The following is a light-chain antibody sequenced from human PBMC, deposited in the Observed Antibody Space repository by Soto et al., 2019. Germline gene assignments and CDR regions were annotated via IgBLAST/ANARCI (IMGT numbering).Light chain of an antibody. Sequence: EIVLTQSPVTLSLSPGERATLSCRASQNVFSYLAWYQQKPGQAPRLLIYDTSTRATAIPARFRGSGSGTDFNLTISSLEPEDFAVYYCHQRSNWPLTFGGGTKVEIK. CDR2: DTS. CDR3: HQRSNWPLT. CDR1: QNVFSY. V-gene: IGKV3-11*01. J-gene: IGKJ4*01.